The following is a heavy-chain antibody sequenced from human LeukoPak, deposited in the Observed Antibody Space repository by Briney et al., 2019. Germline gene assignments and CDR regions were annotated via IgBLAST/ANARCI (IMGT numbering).Heavy chain of an antibody. V-gene: IGHV3-53*01. D-gene: IGHD6-19*01. CDR1: GFIVSSNY. J-gene: IGHJ3*02. CDR3: ARGGAVARGLGGAFDI. CDR2: IYSDGST. Sequence: GGSLRLSCAASGFIVSSNYMSWVRQDPGKGLEWVSVIYSDGSTYYADSVKGRFTISRDNSKNTLYLQMNSLRAEDTAVYYCARGGAVARGLGGAFDIWGQGTMVTVSS.